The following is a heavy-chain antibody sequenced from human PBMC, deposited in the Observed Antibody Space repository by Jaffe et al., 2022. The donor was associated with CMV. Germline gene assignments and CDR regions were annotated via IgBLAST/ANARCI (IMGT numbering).Heavy chain of an antibody. CDR3: ASTQWLVQGWFDY. D-gene: IGHD6-19*01. Sequence: EVQLVESGGGLVQPGGSLRLSCAASGFTFSSYEMNWVRQAPGKGLEWVSYISSSGSTIYYADSVKGRFTISRDNAKNSLYLQMNSLRAEDTAVYYCASTQWLVQGWFDYWGQGTLVTVSS. V-gene: IGHV3-48*03. CDR2: ISSSGSTI. J-gene: IGHJ4*02. CDR1: GFTFSSYE.